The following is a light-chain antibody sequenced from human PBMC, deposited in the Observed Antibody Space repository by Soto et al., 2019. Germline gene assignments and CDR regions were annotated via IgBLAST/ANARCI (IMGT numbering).Light chain of an antibody. CDR2: GAS. CDR1: QTVPGNY. J-gene: IGKJ1*01. Sequence: ELVLTQSPDTLSLSPGERATLSCRASQTVPGNYLAWFQQKPGQAPRLLIYGASNRAPAIPARFSGSGSGTDFTLTISSLESEDFAIYYCHQYTTPPWTVGQGTRVEIK. CDR3: HQYTTPPWT. V-gene: IGKV3-20*01.